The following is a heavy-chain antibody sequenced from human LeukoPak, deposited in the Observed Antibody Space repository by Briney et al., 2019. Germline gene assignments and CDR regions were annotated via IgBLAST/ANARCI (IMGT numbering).Heavy chain of an antibody. J-gene: IGHJ4*02. V-gene: IGHV3-7*03. D-gene: IGHD3-10*01. CDR1: GFTFSNYW. CDR3: ARGSRLLWFGELSPFDY. Sequence: PGGSPRLSCAASGFTFSNYWMTWVRQAPGKGLEWVANIKHDGSEDYYLDSVKGRFTISRDNSKNTLYLQMNSLRVEDTAVYYCARGSRLLWFGELSPFDYWGQGTLVTVSS. CDR2: IKHDGSED.